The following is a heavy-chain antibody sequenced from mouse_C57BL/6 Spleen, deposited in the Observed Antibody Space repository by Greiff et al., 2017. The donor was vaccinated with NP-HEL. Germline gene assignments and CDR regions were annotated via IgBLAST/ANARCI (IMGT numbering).Heavy chain of an antibody. CDR2: ISSGSSTI. CDR3: ARNVYYYGSSPYWYFDV. D-gene: IGHD1-1*01. Sequence: EVKLMESGGGLVKPGGSLKLSCAASGFTFSDYGMHWVRQAPEKGLEWVAYISSGSSTIYYADTVKGRFTISRDNAKNTLFLQMTSLRSEDTAMYYCARNVYYYGSSPYWYFDVWGTGTTVTVSS. J-gene: IGHJ1*03. CDR1: GFTFSDYG. V-gene: IGHV5-17*01.